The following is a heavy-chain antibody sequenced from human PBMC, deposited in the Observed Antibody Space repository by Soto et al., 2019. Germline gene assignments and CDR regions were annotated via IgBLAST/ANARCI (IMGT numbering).Heavy chain of an antibody. J-gene: IGHJ6*02. Sequence: QVQLVQSGAEVKKPGSSVKVSCKASGGTFSSYAISWVRQAPGQGLEWMGGIIPIFGTANYAQKFQGRVTITADESTSTAYMELSSMRSEDTALSYCARLDGGLRGNDYYFGMDVWGQGSTVTVSS. CDR3: ARLDGGLRGNDYYFGMDV. V-gene: IGHV1-69*01. CDR2: IIPIFGTA. CDR1: GGTFSSYA.